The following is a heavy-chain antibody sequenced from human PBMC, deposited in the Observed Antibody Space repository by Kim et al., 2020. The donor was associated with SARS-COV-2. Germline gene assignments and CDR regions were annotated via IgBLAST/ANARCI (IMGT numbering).Heavy chain of an antibody. J-gene: IGHJ4*02. Sequence: SVKGRFTISRDKSKNTLYLQMNSLRAEDTAVYYCARGGDFWSGYSSYFDYWGQGTLVTVSS. D-gene: IGHD3-3*01. CDR3: ARGGDFWSGYSSYFDY. V-gene: IGHV3-30*01.